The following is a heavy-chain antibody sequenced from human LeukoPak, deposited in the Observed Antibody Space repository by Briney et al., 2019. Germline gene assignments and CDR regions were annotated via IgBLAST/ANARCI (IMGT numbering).Heavy chain of an antibody. CDR3: ARTPGPTPLPIY. D-gene: IGHD2-21*01. V-gene: IGHV3-48*04. CDR2: ISSSGSTI. J-gene: IGHJ4*02. CDR1: GFTFSSYA. Sequence: PGGSLRLSCAASGFTFSSYAMSWVRQAPGKGLEWVSYISSSGSTIYYADSVKGRFTISRDNAKNSLYLQMNSLRAEDTAVYYWARTPGPTPLPIYGGRETRVTVPS.